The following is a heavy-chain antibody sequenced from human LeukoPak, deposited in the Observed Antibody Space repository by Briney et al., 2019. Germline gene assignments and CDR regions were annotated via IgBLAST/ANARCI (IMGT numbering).Heavy chain of an antibody. Sequence: ASVKVSCKASGYTFTTYYMHWVRQAPGQGLQWMGIINPSGGSTSYAQKFLGRVTMTRDTSTSTVYMELSSLRSDDTAIYYCARSVKMPTIVHWGQGTLVTVSS. CDR3: ARSVKMPTIVH. CDR1: GYTFTTYY. J-gene: IGHJ4*02. CDR2: INPSGGST. D-gene: IGHD5-24*01. V-gene: IGHV1-46*03.